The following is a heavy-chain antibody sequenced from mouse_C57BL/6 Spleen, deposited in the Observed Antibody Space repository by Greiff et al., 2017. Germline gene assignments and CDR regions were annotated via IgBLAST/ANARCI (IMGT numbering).Heavy chain of an antibody. J-gene: IGHJ4*01. CDR1: GYTFTSYW. Sequence: QVQLQQPGAELVMPGASVKLSCKASGYTFTSYWMHWVKQRPGQGLAWIGEIDPSDSYTTYNQKFKGKSTLTVDNSSSTAYMQLSSLISEDSAVYYWARSGGSSYYAMDYWGQGTSVTVSS. D-gene: IGHD1-1*01. CDR2: IDPSDSYT. CDR3: ARSGGSSYYAMDY. V-gene: IGHV1-69*01.